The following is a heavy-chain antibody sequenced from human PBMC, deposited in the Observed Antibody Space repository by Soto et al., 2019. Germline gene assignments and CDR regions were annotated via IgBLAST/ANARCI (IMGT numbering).Heavy chain of an antibody. D-gene: IGHD2-21*02. Sequence: ASVKVSCKSSGFTFNNFYLHWVRQAPGQGLEWMGIINPSGGSTSYAQKFLGRVTMTRDTSKSAVYMELSSLTSDDTAIYFCAYLYSFGDRSSFDYWGQGTLVTVSS. CDR2: INPSGGST. CDR3: AYLYSFGDRSSFDY. CDR1: GFTFNNFY. V-gene: IGHV1-46*02. J-gene: IGHJ4*02.